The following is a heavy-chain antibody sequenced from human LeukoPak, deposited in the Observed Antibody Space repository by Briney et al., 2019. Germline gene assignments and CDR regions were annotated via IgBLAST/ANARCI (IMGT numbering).Heavy chain of an antibody. V-gene: IGHV3-7*03. J-gene: IGHJ4*02. CDR2: IKEDGSED. CDR3: ARAYS. CDR1: GFTFSSHW. Sequence: GGSLRLSCTASGFTFSSHWMSWVRQAPGKGLEWVANIKEDGSEDYYMDSVKGRFTISRDNAKNSLFLQMNSVEAEYTAVYYWARAYSWGQGTLVTVSS.